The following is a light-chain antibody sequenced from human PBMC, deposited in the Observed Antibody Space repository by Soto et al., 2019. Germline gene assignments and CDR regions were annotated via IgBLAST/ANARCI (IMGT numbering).Light chain of an antibody. V-gene: IGKV3-11*01. Sequence: EIVLTQSPATLSLSPGERATLSCRASQSVSSFLAWYQQKPGQAPRLLIYEASDRATGIPARFSGSGSGTDFTLTISSLEPEDFAVYYCQQRYNWPITFGQGTRLEI. CDR3: QQRYNWPIT. CDR2: EAS. CDR1: QSVSSF. J-gene: IGKJ5*01.